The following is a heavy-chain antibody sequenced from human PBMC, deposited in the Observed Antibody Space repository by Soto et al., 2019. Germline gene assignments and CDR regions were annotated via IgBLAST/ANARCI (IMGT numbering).Heavy chain of an antibody. CDR2: IYYSGST. J-gene: IGHJ5*02. D-gene: IGHD3-10*01. CDR1: GGSISSYY. CDR3: ARAVLWFGEFPFDP. V-gene: IGHV4-59*01. Sequence: SETLSLTCAVSGGSISSYYWSWIRQPPGKGLEWIGYIYYSGSTNYNPSLKSRVTISVDTSKNQFSLKLSSVTAADTAVYYCARAVLWFGEFPFDPWGQGTLVTVSS.